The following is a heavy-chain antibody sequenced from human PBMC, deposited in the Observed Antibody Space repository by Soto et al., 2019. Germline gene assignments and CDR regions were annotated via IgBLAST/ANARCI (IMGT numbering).Heavy chain of an antibody. D-gene: IGHD5-18*01. CDR2: TFWDDDK. J-gene: IGHJ5*02. V-gene: IGHV2-5*02. CDR3: VYRRPATATWFDP. Sequence: SGPTLVNPTQTLTLTCTFSGFSLNTSGVGVGWIRQPPGKALEWLALTFWDDDKRYSPSLKTRLSITKDTSKNQVFLTMTNMDPVDTGAYYCVYRRPATATWFDPWGQGILVTVSS. CDR1: GFSLNTSGVG.